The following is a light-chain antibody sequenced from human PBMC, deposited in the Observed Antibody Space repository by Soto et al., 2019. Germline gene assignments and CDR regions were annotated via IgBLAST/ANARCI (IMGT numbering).Light chain of an antibody. CDR1: QSISSW. CDR2: DAS. CDR3: QQYNSYSWT. V-gene: IGKV1-5*01. Sequence: DIQMTPSPSTLSASVGDRVTITCRASQSISSWLAWYQQKPGKAPKLLIYDASSLESGVTSRFSGSGSGTEFTLTISSLQPDDFATYYCQQYNSYSWTFGQGTKVEIK. J-gene: IGKJ1*01.